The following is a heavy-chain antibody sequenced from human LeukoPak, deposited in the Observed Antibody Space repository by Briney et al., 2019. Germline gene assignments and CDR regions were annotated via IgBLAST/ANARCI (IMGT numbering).Heavy chain of an antibody. CDR1: GHTFTSYG. CDR3: ARARPRGYDFWSGYYRGGNDY. CDR2: ISAYNGNT. J-gene: IGHJ4*02. Sequence: ASVKVSCKASGHTFTSYGISWVRQAPGQGLEWMGWISAYNGNTNYAQKLQGRVTMTTDTSTSTAYMELRSLRSDDTAVYYCARARPRGYDFWSGYYRGGNDYWGQGTLVTVSS. D-gene: IGHD3-3*01. V-gene: IGHV1-18*01.